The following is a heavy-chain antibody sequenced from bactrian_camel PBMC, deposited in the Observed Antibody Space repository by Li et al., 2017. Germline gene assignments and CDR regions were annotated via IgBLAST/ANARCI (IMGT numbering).Heavy chain of an antibody. D-gene: IGHD6*01. CDR3: AAGSAYGGTCGADFNN. V-gene: IGHV3-2*01. Sequence: VQLVESGGGSVQAGGSLTLSCAASGYTASSNCMGWFRQAPGKEREAVASVYISFRPDDQRTYYADSVKGRFTLSQDNAKRTVFLQMSSLKVDDTAMYYCAAGSAYGGTCGADFNNWGQGTQVTVS. J-gene: IGHJ4*01. CDR2: VYISFRPDDQRT. CDR1: GYTASSNC.